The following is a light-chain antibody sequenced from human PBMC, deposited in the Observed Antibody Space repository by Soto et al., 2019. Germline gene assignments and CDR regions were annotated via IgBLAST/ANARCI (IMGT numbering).Light chain of an antibody. CDR1: QSISSNY. Sequence: ETVLTQSPGTLSLSPGERATLSCRASQSISSNYLAWYQQKPGQAPRLLIYGASIRATGIPDRFSGSGSGTDFTLTISTLEPEDFAVYYCQQYGSSFGPGTKVDIK. CDR2: GAS. J-gene: IGKJ3*01. CDR3: QQYGSS. V-gene: IGKV3-20*01.